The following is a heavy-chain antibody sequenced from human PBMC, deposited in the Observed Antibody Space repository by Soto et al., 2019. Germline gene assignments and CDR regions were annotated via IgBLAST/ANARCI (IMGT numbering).Heavy chain of an antibody. CDR2: IGTAGDT. CDR1: GFTFSSYD. V-gene: IGHV3-13*01. CDR3: ARGTLGVVPAANYYYGMDV. J-gene: IGHJ6*02. Sequence: GGSLRLSCAASGFTFSSYDMHWVRQATGKGLEWVSAIGTAGDTYYPGSVKGRFTISRENAKNSLYLQMNSLRAEDTAVYYCARGTLGVVPAANYYYGMDVWGQGTTVTVSS. D-gene: IGHD2-2*01.